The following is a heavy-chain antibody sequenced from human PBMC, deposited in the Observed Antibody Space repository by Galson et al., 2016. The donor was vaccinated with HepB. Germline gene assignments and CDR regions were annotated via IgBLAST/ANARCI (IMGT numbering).Heavy chain of an antibody. D-gene: IGHD4-17*01. CDR3: ARVDYGDDY. Sequence: PALVKPTQTLTLTCTFSGFSLRTTRMRVSWIRQPPGKALEWLARIGWDDGKLYSASLKTRLTISKDTSKNQVVLTRTNMDPADTATYYCARVDYGDDYWGQGVLVTVSS. CDR2: IGWDDGK. CDR1: GFSLRTTRMR. V-gene: IGHV2-70*04. J-gene: IGHJ4*02.